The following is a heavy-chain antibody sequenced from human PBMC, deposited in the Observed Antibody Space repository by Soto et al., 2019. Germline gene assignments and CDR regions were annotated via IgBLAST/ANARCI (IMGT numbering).Heavy chain of an antibody. Sequence: QVQLQESGPGLVKPSQTLSLTCTVSGGSISSGSYYWSWIRQHPGEGLEWIASIHYSGNAYYKPSLRSRVTISVYTSKNQFSLKLASVTAADTAVYYCARNLHDYSRSAFDYWGQGSLVAVSS. D-gene: IGHD3-16*01. J-gene: IGHJ4*02. V-gene: IGHV4-31*03. CDR2: IHYSGNA. CDR1: GGSISSGSYY. CDR3: ARNLHDYSRSAFDY.